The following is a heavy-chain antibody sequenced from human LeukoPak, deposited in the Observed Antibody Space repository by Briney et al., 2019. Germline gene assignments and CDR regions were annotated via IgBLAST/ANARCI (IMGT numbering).Heavy chain of an antibody. J-gene: IGHJ4*02. CDR2: ISGSGGST. Sequence: GGSLRLSCAASGFTFSSYAMSWVRQAPGKGLEWVSAISGSGGSTYYADSVKGRFTISRDNSKNTLYLQMNSLRAEDTAVYYCAKFGYHPRALDYDFWSGFDYWGQGTLVTVSS. CDR1: GFTFSSYA. V-gene: IGHV3-23*01. CDR3: AKFGYHPRALDYDFWSGFDY. D-gene: IGHD3-3*01.